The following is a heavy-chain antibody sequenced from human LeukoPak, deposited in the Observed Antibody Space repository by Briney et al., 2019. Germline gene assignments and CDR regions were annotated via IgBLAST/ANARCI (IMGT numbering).Heavy chain of an antibody. D-gene: IGHD5-12*01. V-gene: IGHV3-23*01. CDR3: AKGHHSGYIQGDY. CDR2: ISGSGGST. J-gene: IGHJ4*02. Sequence: GGSLRLSCAASGFTFSSYAMSWVRQAPGKGLEWGSAISGSGGSTYYADSVKGRFTISRDNSKNTLYLQMNSLRAEDTAVYYCAKGHHSGYIQGDYWGQGTLVTVSS. CDR1: GFTFSSYA.